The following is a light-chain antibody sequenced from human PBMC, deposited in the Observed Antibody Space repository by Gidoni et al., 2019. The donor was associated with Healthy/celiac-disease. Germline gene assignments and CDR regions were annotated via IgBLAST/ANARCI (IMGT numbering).Light chain of an antibody. J-gene: IGKJ1*01. Sequence: DIQITQSPSSLSASVGDRVTLTCRAGQSISSYLNWYQQKPGKAPKLLIYAASSLQSGVPSRFSGSGSGTDFTLTISSLQPEDFATYYCQQSYSTPWTFGQGTKVEIK. CDR3: QQSYSTPWT. V-gene: IGKV1-39*01. CDR2: AAS. CDR1: QSISSY.